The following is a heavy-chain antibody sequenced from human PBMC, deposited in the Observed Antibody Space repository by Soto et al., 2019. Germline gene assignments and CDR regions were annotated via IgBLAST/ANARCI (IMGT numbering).Heavy chain of an antibody. D-gene: IGHD4-4*01. J-gene: IGHJ4*02. CDR1: GFPFSRFA. CDR3: VKDGAVTFSGWFFDY. Sequence: GGSLRLSCPASGFPFSRFAIHWVRQAPGKGLVYVSGISFNGGDTYYADSVKGRFSISRDNSKNTVYLQMSSLRAEDTAVYYCVKDGAVTFSGWFFDYWGQGTPVTVSS. V-gene: IGHV3-64D*06. CDR2: ISFNGGDT.